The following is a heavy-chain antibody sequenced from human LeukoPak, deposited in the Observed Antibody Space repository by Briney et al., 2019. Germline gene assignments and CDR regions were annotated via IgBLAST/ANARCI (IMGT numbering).Heavy chain of an antibody. CDR3: ARDNDKVVDH. J-gene: IGHJ4*01. CDR2: ITAYNGNR. V-gene: IGHV1-18*01. CDR1: GYTFSNYG. D-gene: IGHD1-1*01. Sequence: ASVNVSCTPSGYTFSNYGISWVRQAPGQGLEWMGWITAYNGNRLYAQRFQGRITLTTDTSTSTSYMELRSLEYDDTAIYYCARDNDKVVDHWGQGTLVTVSS.